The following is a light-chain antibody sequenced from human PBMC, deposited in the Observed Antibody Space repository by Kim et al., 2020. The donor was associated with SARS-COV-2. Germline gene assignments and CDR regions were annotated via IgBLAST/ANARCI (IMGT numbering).Light chain of an antibody. J-gene: IGLJ2*01. CDR3: QAWDSSTAV. V-gene: IGLV3-1*01. CDR1: KLGDKY. CDR2: QDS. Sequence: SYELTQPPSVSVSPGQTASITCSGDKLGDKYACWYQQKPGQSPVLVIYQDSKRPSGIPERFSGSNSGNTATLTINGTQAMDKADYYCQAWDSSTAVFGGG.